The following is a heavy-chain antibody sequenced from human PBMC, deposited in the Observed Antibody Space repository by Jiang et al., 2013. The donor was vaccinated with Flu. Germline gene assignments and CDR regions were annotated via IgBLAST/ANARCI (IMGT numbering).Heavy chain of an antibody. CDR1: GGPFITYY. Sequence: KPSETLSLTCDVSGGPFITYYWTWIRQPPGQGLEWIGEINPRGSTTYSPSLKSRVTISVDMSKNQVSLRLTSVTAADMGVHYCARTSYLVGSLYMDVWGNGTAVTVSS. J-gene: IGHJ6*03. CDR2: INPRGST. CDR3: ARTSYLVGSLYMDV. V-gene: IGHV4-34*01. D-gene: IGHD3-16*02.